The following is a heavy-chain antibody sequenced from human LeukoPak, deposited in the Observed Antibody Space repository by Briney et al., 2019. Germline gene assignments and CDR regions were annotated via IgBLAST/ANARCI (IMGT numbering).Heavy chain of an antibody. CDR2: INHSGGT. CDR1: GGSFSGYY. CDR3: ARLMWLRRPYYYYYYMDV. J-gene: IGHJ6*03. D-gene: IGHD5-12*01. Sequence: SETLSLTCAVYGGSFSGYYWSLIRQPPGKGLELIGEINHSGGTNYNPSLKSRVTISVDTSKNQFSLKLSSVTAADTAVYYCARLMWLRRPYYYYYYMDVWGKGTTVTVSS. V-gene: IGHV4-34*01.